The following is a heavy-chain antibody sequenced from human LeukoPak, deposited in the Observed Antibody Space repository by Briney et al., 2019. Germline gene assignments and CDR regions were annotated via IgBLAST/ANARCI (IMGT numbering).Heavy chain of an antibody. CDR1: GYTFSSYG. CDR2: IRYDGSKK. CDR3: AKDGTRGNRFGKIPHYFDY. D-gene: IGHD3-10*01. Sequence: GGSLRLSCAAPGYTFSSYGMHWVRQAPGKGLERVACIRYDGSKKYFADSVKGRCSISRDSSKNTLYLQMNSLRVDDTAVYYCAKDGTRGNRFGKIPHYFDYWGQGTLVTVSS. J-gene: IGHJ4*02. V-gene: IGHV3-30*02.